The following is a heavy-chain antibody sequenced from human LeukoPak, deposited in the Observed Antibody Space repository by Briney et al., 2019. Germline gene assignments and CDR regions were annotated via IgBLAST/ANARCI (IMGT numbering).Heavy chain of an antibody. CDR3: ARIGYRSSSFDY. V-gene: IGHV3-7*05. D-gene: IGHD6-13*01. Sequence: PGGSLRVSCAASGFTFTSYWMSWVRQAPGKGLEWVANIKEDGSVKYYVGSVKGRFTISRDNAENSLYLQINSLRAEDTAVYYCARIGYRSSSFDYWGQGTLVTVSS. J-gene: IGHJ4*02. CDR2: IKEDGSVK. CDR1: GFTFTSYW.